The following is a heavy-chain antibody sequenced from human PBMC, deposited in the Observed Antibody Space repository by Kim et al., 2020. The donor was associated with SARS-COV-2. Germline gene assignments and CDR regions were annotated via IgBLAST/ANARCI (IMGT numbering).Heavy chain of an antibody. V-gene: IGHV4-4*07. CDR2: VDTSGHT. CDR3: ARDPRGYSSGWYYFDY. CDR1: GDSISNYY. J-gene: IGHJ4*01. Sequence: SETLSLTCTVSGDSISNYYWNWIRQPAGKGLEWIGRVDTSGHTYYRPSLKSRVTMSVDTSKNHFSLKLSSMTAADTAVYYFARDPRGYSSGWYYFDYWG. D-gene: IGHD6-13*01.